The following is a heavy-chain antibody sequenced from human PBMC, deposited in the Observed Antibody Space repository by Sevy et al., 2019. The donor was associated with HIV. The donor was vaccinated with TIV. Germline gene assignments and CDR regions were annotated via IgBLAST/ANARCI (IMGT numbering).Heavy chain of an antibody. D-gene: IGHD2-15*01. V-gene: IGHV3-23*01. CDR2: ISGSGGST. CDR1: GFTFSSYA. Sequence: GGSLRLSCAASGFTFSSYAMSWVRQAPGKGLEWVSAISGSGGSTYYADSVKGRFTISSDNSKNTLYLQMNSLRAEDTAVYYCAKIDCSGGSCYSLGTVWFDPWGQGTLVTVSS. CDR3: AKIDCSGGSCYSLGTVWFDP. J-gene: IGHJ5*02.